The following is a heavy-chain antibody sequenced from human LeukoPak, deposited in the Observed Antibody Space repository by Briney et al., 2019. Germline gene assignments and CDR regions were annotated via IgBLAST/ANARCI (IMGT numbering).Heavy chain of an antibody. Sequence: GGSLRLSCAASGFTFSDYYMSWIRQAPGKGLEWVSYISSSGSTIYYADSVKGRFTISRDNAKNSLYLQMNSLRAEDTAVYYCARDSTTGTTSLSSTYYYGMDVWGQGTTVTVFS. V-gene: IGHV3-11*01. CDR1: GFTFSDYY. CDR3: ARDSTTGTTSLSSTYYYGMDV. J-gene: IGHJ6*02. D-gene: IGHD1-1*01. CDR2: ISSSGSTI.